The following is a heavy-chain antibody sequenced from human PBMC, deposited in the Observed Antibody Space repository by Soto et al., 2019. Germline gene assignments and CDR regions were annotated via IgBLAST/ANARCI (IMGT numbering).Heavy chain of an antibody. CDR3: ARERRGSSWYGDGWYYGMDV. CDR1: GFTFSSYW. J-gene: IGHJ6*02. Sequence: QRLSCAAAGFTFSSYWMSWVRQAPGKGLEWVANIKQDGSEKYYVDSVKGRFTISRDNAKNSLYLQMNSLRAEDTAVYYCARERRGSSWYGDGWYYGMDVWGQGTTVTVSS. CDR2: IKQDGSEK. D-gene: IGHD6-13*01. V-gene: IGHV3-7*01.